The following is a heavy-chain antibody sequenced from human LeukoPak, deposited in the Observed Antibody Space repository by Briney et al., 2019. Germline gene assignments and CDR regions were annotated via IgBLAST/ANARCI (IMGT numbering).Heavy chain of an antibody. V-gene: IGHV3-48*03. CDR1: GFTFSSYE. D-gene: IGHD3-3*01. J-gene: IGHJ6*02. Sequence: GGSLRLSCAASGFTFSSYEMNWVRQAPGKGLEWVSYISSSGSTIYYADSVKGRFTISRDNAKNSLYLQMNSLRAEDTAVYYWARVPITIFGVVILGCMDVWGQGTTVTVSS. CDR3: ARVPITIFGVVILGCMDV. CDR2: ISSSGSTI.